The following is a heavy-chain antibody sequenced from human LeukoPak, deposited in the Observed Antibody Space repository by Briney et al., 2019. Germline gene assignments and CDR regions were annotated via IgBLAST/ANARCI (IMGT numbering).Heavy chain of an antibody. Sequence: GGSLRLSCAASGFAFSSYGMHWVRQAPGKGLEWVAFIRYDGSNKYYADSVKGRFTISRDNSKNTLYLQMNSLRAEDTAVYYCAKDTWDEPNFFDYWGQGTLVTVSS. CDR2: IRYDGSNK. CDR3: AKDTWDEPNFFDY. V-gene: IGHV3-30*02. J-gene: IGHJ4*02. D-gene: IGHD1-26*01. CDR1: GFAFSSYG.